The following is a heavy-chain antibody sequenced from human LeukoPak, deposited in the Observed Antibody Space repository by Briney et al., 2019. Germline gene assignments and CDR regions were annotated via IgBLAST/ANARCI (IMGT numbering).Heavy chain of an antibody. CDR1: GFTFSSYS. V-gene: IGHV3-21*01. CDR3: ARRLYRGSYYFDS. J-gene: IGHJ4*02. Sequence: SGGSLRLSCAASGFTFSSYSMSWVRQAPGKGLEWVSSISSSSSYIYNADSVKGRFTISRDNAKNSLFLQMNSLRAEDTAVYYCARRLYRGSYYFDSWGQGTLVTVSS. D-gene: IGHD1-26*01. CDR2: ISSSSSYI.